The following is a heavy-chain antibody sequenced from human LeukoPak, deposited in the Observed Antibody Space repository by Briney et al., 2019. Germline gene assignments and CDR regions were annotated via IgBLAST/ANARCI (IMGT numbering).Heavy chain of an antibody. D-gene: IGHD3-10*01. V-gene: IGHV4-30-4*01. Sequence: PSETLSLTCTVSGGSISSGDYYWSWIRQPPGKGLEWIGYIYYSGNTYYNPSLKSRVTISVDTSKNQFSLRLSSVTAADTAVYYCARVDDPDGSGSYYFDYWGQGTLVTVSS. CDR1: GGSISSGDYY. CDR2: IYYSGNT. J-gene: IGHJ4*02. CDR3: ARVDDPDGSGSYYFDY.